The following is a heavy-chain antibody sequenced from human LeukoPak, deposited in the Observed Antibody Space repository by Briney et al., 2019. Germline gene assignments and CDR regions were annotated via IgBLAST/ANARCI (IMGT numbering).Heavy chain of an antibody. CDR2: ISSSSSYI. CDR1: GFTFSSYS. Sequence: GGSLRLSCAASGFTFSSYSMNWVRQAPGKGLEWVSSISSSSSYIYYADSVKGRFTISRDNAKNSLYLQMNSLRAEDTAVYYCARAGERSKNGYSYGGNVGYWGQGTLVTVSS. CDR3: ARAGERSKNGYSYGGNVGY. D-gene: IGHD5-18*01. V-gene: IGHV3-21*01. J-gene: IGHJ4*02.